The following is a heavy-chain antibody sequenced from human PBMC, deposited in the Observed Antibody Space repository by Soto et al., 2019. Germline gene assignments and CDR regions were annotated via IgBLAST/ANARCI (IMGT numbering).Heavy chain of an antibody. CDR1: GYTFTSYA. CDR2: INAGNGNT. CDR3: ARNITGTTGFDY. V-gene: IGHV1-3*01. D-gene: IGHD1-7*01. Sequence: QVQLVQSGAEVKKPGASVKVSCKASGYTFTSYAMHWVRQAPGQRLEWMGWINAGNGNTKYSQKFQGRVTITRDTSASTAYIELSSLRSEDTAVYYCARNITGTTGFDYWGQGTLVTVSS. J-gene: IGHJ4*02.